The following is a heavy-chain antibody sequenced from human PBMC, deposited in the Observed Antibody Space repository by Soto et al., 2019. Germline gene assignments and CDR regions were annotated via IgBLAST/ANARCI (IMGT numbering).Heavy chain of an antibody. J-gene: IGHJ6*02. V-gene: IGHV3-30*18. D-gene: IGHD3-3*01. CDR1: GFTFSSYG. CDR2: ISYDGSNK. CDR3: AKDQTYYDFWSGYFDPGYYGMDV. Sequence: GGSLRLSCAASGFTFSSYGMHWVRQAPGKGLEWVAVISYDGSNKYYADSVKGRFTISRDNSKNTLYLQMNSLRAEDTAVYYCAKDQTYYDFWSGYFDPGYYGMDVWGHGTTVTVSS.